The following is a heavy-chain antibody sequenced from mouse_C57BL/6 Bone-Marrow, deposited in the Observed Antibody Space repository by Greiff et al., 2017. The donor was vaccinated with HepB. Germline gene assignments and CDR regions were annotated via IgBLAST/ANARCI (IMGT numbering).Heavy chain of an antibody. D-gene: IGHD2-9*01. Sequence: QVQLQQSGSELRSPGSSVKLSCKDFDSEVFPIAYMSWVRQKPGHGFEWIGGILPSIGRTIYGEKLEDKATLDADTLSNTAYLELNSLTSEDSAIYYCARGRGLLWFPRGFDYWGQGTTLTVSS. J-gene: IGHJ2*01. V-gene: IGHV15-2*01. CDR3: ARGRGLLWFPRGFDY. CDR1: DSEVFPIAY. CDR2: ILPSIGRT.